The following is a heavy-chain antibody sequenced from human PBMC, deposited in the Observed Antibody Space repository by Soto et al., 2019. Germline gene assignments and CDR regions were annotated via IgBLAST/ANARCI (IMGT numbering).Heavy chain of an antibody. CDR1: GFTISDYY. D-gene: IGHD1-1*01. J-gene: IGHJ6*02. CDR3: ARELEPHGTKYYYYGMDV. CDR2: ISSSGSTI. Sequence: QVQLVESGGGLVKPGGSLRLSCAASGFTISDYYMSWIRQAPGKGLEWVSYISSSGSTIYYADSVKGRFTISRDNAKNSLYLQLNSLRAEDTAVYYCARELEPHGTKYYYYGMDVWGQGTTVTVSS. V-gene: IGHV3-11*01.